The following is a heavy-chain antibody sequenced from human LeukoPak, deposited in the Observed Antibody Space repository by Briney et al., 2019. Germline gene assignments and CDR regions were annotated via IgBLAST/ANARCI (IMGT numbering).Heavy chain of an antibody. Sequence: GGSLRLSCGASGFTFSDYYMSWIRQAPGKGLEWVSYISSSGSTTYYADSVKGRFTISRDNAKNSLYLQMNSLRAEDTAVYYCARESGIAARLDYWGQGTLVTVSS. CDR2: ISSSGSTT. D-gene: IGHD6-6*01. CDR1: GFTFSDYY. J-gene: IGHJ4*02. V-gene: IGHV3-11*04. CDR3: ARESGIAARLDY.